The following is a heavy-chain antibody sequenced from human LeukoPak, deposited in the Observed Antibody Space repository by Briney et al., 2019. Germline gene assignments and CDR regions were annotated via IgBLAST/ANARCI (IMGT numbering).Heavy chain of an antibody. J-gene: IGHJ3*02. CDR3: TRGWSSGGAFDI. Sequence: SETLSLTCTVSGGSISSGGYYWSWIRQPPGKGLEWIGYIYHSGSTYYNPSLKSRVTIPIDKSKNQFSLELSSVTAADTAVYYCTRGWSSGGAFDIWGQGTMVTVSS. CDR1: GGSISSGGYY. D-gene: IGHD6-19*01. CDR2: IYHSGST. V-gene: IGHV4-30-2*01.